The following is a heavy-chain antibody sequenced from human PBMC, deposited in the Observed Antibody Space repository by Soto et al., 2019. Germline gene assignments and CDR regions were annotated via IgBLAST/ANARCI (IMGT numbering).Heavy chain of an antibody. J-gene: IGHJ4*02. V-gene: IGHV1-69*02. CDR1: GGTFSSYT. Sequence: QVQLVQSGAEVKKPGSSVKVSCKASGGTFSSYTISWVRQAPGQGLEWMGRIIPILGIANYAQKFQGRVXIXEDKSTSTAYMELSSLRSEDTAVYYCASEATSRADTWGQGTLVTVSS. CDR2: IIPILGIA. D-gene: IGHD2-15*01. CDR3: ASEATSRADT.